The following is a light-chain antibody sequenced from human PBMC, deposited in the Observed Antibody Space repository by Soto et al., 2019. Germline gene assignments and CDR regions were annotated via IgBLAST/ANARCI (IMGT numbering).Light chain of an antibody. J-gene: IGKJ5*01. CDR2: DAS. CDR1: QGISSA. CDR3: QQSYSTPPIT. V-gene: IGKV1-13*02. Sequence: AIQLNPSPSSVSASVGDIVTVTGRLSQGISSALAWYQQKPGKAPKLLIYDASSLESGVPSRFSGSGSGTDFTLTISSLQPEDFATYYCQQSYSTPPITFGQGTRLEI.